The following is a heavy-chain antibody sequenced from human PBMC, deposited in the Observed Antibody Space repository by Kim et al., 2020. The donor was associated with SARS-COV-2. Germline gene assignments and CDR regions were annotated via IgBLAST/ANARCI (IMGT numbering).Heavy chain of an antibody. CDR1: GGSFSGYY. V-gene: IGHV4-34*01. Sequence: SETLSLTCAVYGGSFSGYYWSWIRQPPGKGLEWIGEINHSGSTNYNPSLKSRVTISVDTSKNQFSLKLSSVTAADTAVYYCARGSTVTTRSFDYWGQGNWSPSPQ. J-gene: IGHJ4*02. D-gene: IGHD4-17*01. CDR2: INHSGST. CDR3: ARGSTVTTRSFDY.